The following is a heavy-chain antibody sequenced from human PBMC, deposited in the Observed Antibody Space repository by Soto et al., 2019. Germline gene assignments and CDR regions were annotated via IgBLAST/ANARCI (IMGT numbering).Heavy chain of an antibody. J-gene: IGHJ5*01. CDR2: TYYRSKWYN. CDR1: GDSVSSNRAA. CDR3: ARVWGMAVTGTRWFDS. Sequence: SQTLSLTCVISGDSVSSNRAAWNWIRQSPSRGLEWLGRTYYRSKWYNDYAVSVKSRITIGPDTSKNQVSLQLSSVTPEDTAVYYCARVWGMAVTGTRWFDSWGQGTLVTVSS. V-gene: IGHV6-1*01. D-gene: IGHD6-19*01.